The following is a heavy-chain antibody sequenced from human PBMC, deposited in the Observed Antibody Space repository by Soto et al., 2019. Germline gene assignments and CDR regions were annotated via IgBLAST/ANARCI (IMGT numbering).Heavy chain of an antibody. CDR2: ISSSGSTI. Sequence: GGSLRLSCAASGFTFSDYYMSWIRQAPGKGLEWVSYISSSGSTIYYADSVKGRFTISRDNAKNSLYLQMNSLRADDTAVYYCARDVVGYGSGSYIIYMDVWGKGTTVTVSS. CDR1: GFTFSDYY. D-gene: IGHD3-10*01. CDR3: ARDVVGYGSGSYIIYMDV. V-gene: IGHV3-11*01. J-gene: IGHJ6*03.